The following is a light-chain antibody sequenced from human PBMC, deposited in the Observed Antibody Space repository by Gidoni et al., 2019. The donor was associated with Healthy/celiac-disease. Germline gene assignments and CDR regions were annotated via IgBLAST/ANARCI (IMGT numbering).Light chain of an antibody. Sequence: QSALTQPASVSGSPGQSITISCTGTSSDVGCYNYVSWYQQHPGKAPKPIIYDVSNRPSGVSNRFSGSKSGNTASLTISGLQAEDEADYYCSSYTSSSTRVFGGGTKLTVL. CDR2: DVS. J-gene: IGLJ3*02. CDR1: SSDVGCYNY. V-gene: IGLV2-14*01. CDR3: SSYTSSSTRV.